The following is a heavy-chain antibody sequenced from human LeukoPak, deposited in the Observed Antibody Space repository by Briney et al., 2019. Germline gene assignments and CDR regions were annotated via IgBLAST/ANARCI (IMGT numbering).Heavy chain of an antibody. D-gene: IGHD3-10*01. CDR2: ISYDGSNK. CDR1: GFTFSSYA. V-gene: IGHV3-30-3*01. CDR3: ARITVRGVEEDY. J-gene: IGHJ4*02. Sequence: GRSLRLSCAASGFTFSSYAMHWVRQAPGKGLEWVAVISYDGSNKYYADSVKGRFTIPRDNSKNTLYLQMNSLRAEDTAVYYCARITVRGVEEDYWGQGTLVTVSS.